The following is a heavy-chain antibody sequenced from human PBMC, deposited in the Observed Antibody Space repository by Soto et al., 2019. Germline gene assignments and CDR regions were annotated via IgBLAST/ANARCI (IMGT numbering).Heavy chain of an antibody. CDR3: ARDRAAGTPYYYGMDV. CDR2: IYYSGST. J-gene: IGHJ6*02. CDR1: GGSISSYY. Sequence: QVQLQESGPGLVKPSETLSLTCTVSGGSISSYYWSWIRQPPGKGLEWIGYIYYSGSTNYNPSLKSRVTLSVDTSKNQFSLKLSSVTAADTAVYYCARDRAAGTPYYYGMDVWGQGTTVTVSS. D-gene: IGHD6-19*01. V-gene: IGHV4-59*01.